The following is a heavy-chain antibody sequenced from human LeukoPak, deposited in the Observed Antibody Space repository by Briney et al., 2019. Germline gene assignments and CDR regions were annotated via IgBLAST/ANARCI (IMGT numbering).Heavy chain of an antibody. Sequence: PSETLSLTCTVSGGSISSSTYFWGWIRQPAGKGLEWIGHIYSSGSTIYNPSLKSRVTMSVDTSKNQFSLKLTSVTAADTAVYYCARHRGGDYYDSSSTARYGMDVWGQGTTVTVSS. CDR1: GGSISSSTYF. CDR3: ARHRGGDYYDSSSTARYGMDV. J-gene: IGHJ6*02. D-gene: IGHD3-22*01. V-gene: IGHV4-61*05. CDR2: IYSSGST.